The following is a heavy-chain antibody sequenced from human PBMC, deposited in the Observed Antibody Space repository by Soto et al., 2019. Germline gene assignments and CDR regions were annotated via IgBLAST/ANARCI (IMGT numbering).Heavy chain of an antibody. CDR2: IYYSGST. CDR3: ARELAGYYYYYMDV. V-gene: IGHV4-59*01. J-gene: IGHJ6*03. CDR1: GGSISSYY. Sequence: SETLSLTCTVSGGSISSYYWSWIRQPPGKGLEWIGYIYYSGSTNYNPSLKSRVTISVDTSKNQFSLKLSSVTAADTAVYYCARELAGYYYYYMDVWGKGTTVTVSS. D-gene: IGHD6-19*01.